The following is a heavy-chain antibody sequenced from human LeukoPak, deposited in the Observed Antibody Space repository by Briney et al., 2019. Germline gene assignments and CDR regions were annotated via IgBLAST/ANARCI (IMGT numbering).Heavy chain of an antibody. V-gene: IGHV4-34*01. J-gene: IGHJ4*02. CDR1: GGSFSGYY. Sequence: SETLSLTCAVYGGSFSGYYWSWIRQPPGKGLEWIGEINHSGSTNYNPSLKSRVTISVDTSKNQFSLKLSSVSAADTAVYYCARDSIADYWGQGTLVTVPS. CDR2: INHSGST. D-gene: IGHD3-3*02. CDR3: ARDSIADY.